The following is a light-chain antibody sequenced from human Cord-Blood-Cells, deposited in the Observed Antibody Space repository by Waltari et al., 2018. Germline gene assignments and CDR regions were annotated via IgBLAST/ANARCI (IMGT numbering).Light chain of an antibody. CDR3: CSYAGSYTWV. Sequence: QPALSHPRPVDGAPGQAVTIPCTGTISYHGGYNYVSWYQPHPGQAPKLMIYDVRKRPSGVPDRFSGSKSGHTASLTISGLQAEDEADYYCCSYAGSYTWVFGGGTQLAVL. CDR2: DVR. J-gene: IGLJ3*02. V-gene: IGLV2-11*01. CDR1: ISYHGGYNY.